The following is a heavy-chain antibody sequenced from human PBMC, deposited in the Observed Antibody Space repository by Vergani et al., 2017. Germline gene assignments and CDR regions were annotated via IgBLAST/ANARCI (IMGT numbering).Heavy chain of an antibody. Sequence: EVHLLESGGGLVQSGGSLRLSCAASGFTVSSNHMTWVRQAPGKGLEWVSLIYSAGNRYYADSVKDRFTISRDTSMNTLYLQMNSLRPEDTAVYYCARGQKWSLQGDWFDPWGQGTLVTVSS. CDR3: ARGQKWSLQGDWFDP. D-gene: IGHD2-21*02. J-gene: IGHJ5*02. CDR1: GFTVSSNH. V-gene: IGHV3-66*02. CDR2: IYSAGNR.